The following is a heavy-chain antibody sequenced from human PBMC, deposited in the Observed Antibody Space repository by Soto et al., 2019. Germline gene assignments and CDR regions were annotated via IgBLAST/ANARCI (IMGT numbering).Heavy chain of an antibody. V-gene: IGHV4-34*01. Sequence: SETLSLTCAVYGESFSDYYWSWIRQPPGKGLEWIGEINHSGSTNYNPSLKSRVTISADTSKNQFSLKLTSVTAADTAVYYCARQNPQIQLWSTWGQGTLVTVPS. CDR3: ARQNPQIQLWST. J-gene: IGHJ4*02. D-gene: IGHD5-18*01. CDR2: INHSGST. CDR1: GESFSDYY.